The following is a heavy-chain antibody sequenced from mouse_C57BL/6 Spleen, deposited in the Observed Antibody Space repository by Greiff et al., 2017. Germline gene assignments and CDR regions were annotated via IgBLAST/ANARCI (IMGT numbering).Heavy chain of an antibody. V-gene: IGHV14-1*01. Sequence: VQLQQSGAELVRPGASVKLSCTASGFNIKDYYMHWVKQRPEQGLEWIGRIDPEDGDTEYAPKFQGKATMTADTSSNTAYLQLSSLTSEDTAVYYCTTGNDGYYLYAMDYWGQGTSVTVSS. CDR1: GFNIKDYY. CDR2: IDPEDGDT. CDR3: TTGNDGYYLYAMDY. J-gene: IGHJ4*01. D-gene: IGHD2-3*01.